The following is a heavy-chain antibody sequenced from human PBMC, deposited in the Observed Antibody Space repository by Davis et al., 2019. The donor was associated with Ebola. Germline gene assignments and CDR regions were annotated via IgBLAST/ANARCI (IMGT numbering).Heavy chain of an antibody. CDR2: IIHSGST. J-gene: IGHJ4*02. V-gene: IGHV4-34*01. D-gene: IGHD3-10*01. CDR3: ARGRGRGFDY. CDR1: GGSFSGYY. Sequence: SETLSLTCGVSGGSFSGYYWTWIRQPPGKGLEWIGEIIHSGSTNYNASLKKRITISIDTSKNLLSLNLTSVTAADTAVYFCARGRGRGFDYWGQGSLVPVSS.